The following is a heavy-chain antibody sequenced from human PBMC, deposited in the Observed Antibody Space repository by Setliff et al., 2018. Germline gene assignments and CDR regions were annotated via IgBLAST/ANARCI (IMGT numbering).Heavy chain of an antibody. D-gene: IGHD3-22*01. Sequence: PGESLKISCTASGFTFRKHALAWVRQAPGKGLQWVSSVSGSGMTRDYTDSVKGRFTVSRDSSQNKIHLQMDSLRAEDTGKYFCARADSDSYYPYYFDFWGQGVLVTVSS. J-gene: IGHJ4*02. CDR2: VSGSGMTR. CDR3: ARADSDSYYPYYFDF. CDR1: GFTFRKHA. V-gene: IGHV3-23*01.